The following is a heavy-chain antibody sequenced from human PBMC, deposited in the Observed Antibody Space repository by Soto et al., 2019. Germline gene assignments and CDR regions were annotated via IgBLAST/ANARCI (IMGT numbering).Heavy chain of an antibody. Sequence: GSLRLSCAASGFTFSSYEMNWVRQAPGKGLEWLSHIGGSGTGYTIYYADSVKGRFTISRDNSKNMLFLQMNSLRAEDTAIYYCAKKVNSGPGSQYFDYWGQGTLVTVS. CDR1: GFTFSSYE. V-gene: IGHV3-48*03. D-gene: IGHD3-10*01. CDR3: AKKVNSGPGSQYFDY. J-gene: IGHJ4*02. CDR2: IGGSGTGYTI.